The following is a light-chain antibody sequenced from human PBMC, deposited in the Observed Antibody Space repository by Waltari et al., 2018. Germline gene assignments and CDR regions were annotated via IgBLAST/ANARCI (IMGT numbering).Light chain of an antibody. J-gene: IGKJ5*01. CDR1: QSVSNY. CDR2: DAA. Sequence: EIVLTQSPATLSLSPGERATLSCRASQSVSNYLAWYQQKPGQAPRLLIDDAATRATGNPDRFSGSGSGTDFTLTISSLEPEDFAVYYCQQYDNLPITFGQGTRLEIK. V-gene: IGKV3-11*01. CDR3: QQYDNLPIT.